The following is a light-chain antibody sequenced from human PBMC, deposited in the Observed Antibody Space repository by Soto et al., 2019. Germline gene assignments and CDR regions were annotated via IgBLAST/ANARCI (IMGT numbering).Light chain of an antibody. CDR2: NAS. J-gene: IGKJ4*01. V-gene: IGKV3-11*01. CDR3: QQRSNWIT. CDR1: QRVTTY. Sequence: EIVLTQSPATLSLSPGERATLSCRASQRVTTYLAWYQQKPAQAPRLLMHNASARATGIPARFSGSGSGTDFTLTISSLEPEDFAVYYCQQRSNWITFGGGTKVEV.